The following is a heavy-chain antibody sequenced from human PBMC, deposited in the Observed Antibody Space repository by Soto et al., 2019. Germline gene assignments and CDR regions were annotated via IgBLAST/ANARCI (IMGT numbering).Heavy chain of an antibody. CDR1: GDSVSSNSAA. D-gene: IGHD3-3*01. CDR2: TYYRSKWYN. Sequence: KQSQTLSLTCAISGDSVSSNSAAWNWIRQSPSRGLEWLGRTYYRSKWYNDYAVSVKSRITINPDTSKNQFSLQLNSVTPEDTAVYYCARGKNTIFGVVIISNWFDPWGQGTLVTVSS. CDR3: ARGKNTIFGVVIISNWFDP. V-gene: IGHV6-1*01. J-gene: IGHJ5*02.